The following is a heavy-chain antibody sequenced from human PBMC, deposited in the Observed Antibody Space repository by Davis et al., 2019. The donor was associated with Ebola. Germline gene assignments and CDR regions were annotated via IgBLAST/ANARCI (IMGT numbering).Heavy chain of an antibody. CDR3: ARGLYGMDV. Sequence: GESLKISCAASGFSFDDYVMHWVRQAPGRGLEWVSLISGDGDNKYYGDSVRGRFTISRDDAKKSLHLEMNSLRAEDTAVYYCARGLYGMDVWGQGTTVTVPS. CDR1: GFSFDDYV. J-gene: IGHJ6*02. V-gene: IGHV3-43*02. D-gene: IGHD3-22*01. CDR2: ISGDGDNK.